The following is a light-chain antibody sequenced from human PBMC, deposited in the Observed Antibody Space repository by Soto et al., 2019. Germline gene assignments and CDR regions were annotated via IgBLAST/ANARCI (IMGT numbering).Light chain of an antibody. V-gene: IGLV1-36*01. J-gene: IGLJ2*01. CDR3: AAWDDSLNGVV. Sequence: QSVLTQPPSVSEAPRQRVTISCSGSWSNIGHNAVNWYQQLPGKAPKLLIYYDDLLPSGVSDRFSGSKSGTSASLAISGLQSEDEADYSCAAWDDSLNGVVFGGGTKLTVL. CDR1: WSNIGHNA. CDR2: YDD.